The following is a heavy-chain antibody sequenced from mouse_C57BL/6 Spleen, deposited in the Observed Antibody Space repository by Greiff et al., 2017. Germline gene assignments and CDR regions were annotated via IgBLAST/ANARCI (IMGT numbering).Heavy chain of an antibody. V-gene: IGHV5-4*01. CDR3: ARDRDYYYGSSPWYFDV. J-gene: IGHJ1*03. CDR2: ISDGGSYT. D-gene: IGHD1-1*01. CDR1: GFTFSSYA. Sequence: EVKLQESGGGLVKPGGSLKLSCAASGFTFSSYAMSWVRQTPEKRLEWVATISDGGSYTYYPDNVKGRFTISRDNAKNNLYLQMSHLKSEDTAMYYCARDRDYYYGSSPWYFDVGGTGTTVTVSS.